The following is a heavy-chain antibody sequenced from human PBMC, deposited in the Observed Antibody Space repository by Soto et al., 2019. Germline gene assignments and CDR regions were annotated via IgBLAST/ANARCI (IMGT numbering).Heavy chain of an antibody. CDR2: INHSGST. D-gene: IGHD3-3*01. V-gene: IGHV4-34*01. J-gene: IGHJ6*02. CDR3: ARGLVTIFAVYYYGMDV. Sequence: PSETLSLTCAVYGGSFSGYYWSWIRQPPGKGLEWIGEINHSGSTNYNPSLKSRVTISVDTSKNQFSLKLSSVTAADTAVYYCARGLVTIFAVYYYGMDVWGRGTTVTVSS. CDR1: GGSFSGYY.